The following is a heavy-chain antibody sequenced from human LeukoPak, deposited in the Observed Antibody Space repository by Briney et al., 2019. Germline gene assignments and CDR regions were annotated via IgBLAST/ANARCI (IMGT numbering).Heavy chain of an antibody. CDR1: GGSFSGYY. J-gene: IGHJ5*02. Sequence: SETLSLTCAVYGGSFSGYYWSWIRQPPGKGLEWIGEINHSGSTNYNPSLKSRVTISVDTSKNQISLKLSSVTAADTAMYYCARLRGSSSWPRGWFDPWGQGTLVTVSS. D-gene: IGHD6-13*01. CDR2: INHSGST. CDR3: ARLRGSSSWPRGWFDP. V-gene: IGHV4-34*01.